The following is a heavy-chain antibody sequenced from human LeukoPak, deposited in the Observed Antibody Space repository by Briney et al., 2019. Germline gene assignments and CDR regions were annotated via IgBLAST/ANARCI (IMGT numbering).Heavy chain of an antibody. V-gene: IGHV1-18*01. CDR1: GYTFNAYG. CDR3: ARPVNTYFAP. J-gene: IGHJ5*02. CDR2: ISANSDHT. Sequence: GASVKVSCKASGYTFNAYGISWVRQAPGHALEWIGYISANSDHTDYTKRLQGRVSLTRDTSTDTAYMELRSLRSADTAVYYCARPVNTYFAPWGQGTLVTVSS. D-gene: IGHD2-2*02.